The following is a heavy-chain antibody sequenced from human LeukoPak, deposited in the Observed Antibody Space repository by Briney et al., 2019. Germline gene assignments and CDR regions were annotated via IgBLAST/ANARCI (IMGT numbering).Heavy chain of an antibody. Sequence: KPSETLSLTCTVSGDSISSYYWSWIRQPPGKGLEWIGYIYHSGSTNYSPSLKSRVTISADTSKDQFSLKLASVTAADTAVYYCATGYSSTWYYFDYWGHGTLVTVSS. CDR1: GDSISSYY. D-gene: IGHD6-13*01. V-gene: IGHV4-59*01. J-gene: IGHJ4*01. CDR3: ATGYSSTWYYFDY. CDR2: IYHSGST.